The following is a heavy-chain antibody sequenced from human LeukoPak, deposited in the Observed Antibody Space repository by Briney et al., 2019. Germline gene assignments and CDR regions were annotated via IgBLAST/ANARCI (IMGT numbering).Heavy chain of an antibody. CDR1: TSR. D-gene: IGHD3-22*01. Sequence: GASVKVSYKATSRISWVRQAPGQGLEWMGWIGTYGGDTYYAQKFQGRITVTTDTSTSTVYMELRNLRSDDTAVYYRARDLWNFYDDSGYNRDFDSWGQGTLVTVSS. CDR3: ARDLWNFYDDSGYNRDFDS. J-gene: IGHJ5*01. CDR2: IGTYGGDT. V-gene: IGHV1-18*01.